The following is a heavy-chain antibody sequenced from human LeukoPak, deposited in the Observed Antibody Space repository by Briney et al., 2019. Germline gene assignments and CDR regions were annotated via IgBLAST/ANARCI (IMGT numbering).Heavy chain of an antibody. CDR1: GGIFSSYA. J-gene: IGHJ6*03. D-gene: IGHD2-8*01. Sequence: SVKVSCKASGGIFSSYAISWVRQAAGQGLEWVGGIIPILGPANYAQKFQGRVTITADESTSTAYMELSSLRSEDTAVHYCATKGENCTNGVCSSRGPWYYYHYYMDVWGKGATVTVSS. CDR3: ATKGENCTNGVCSSRGPWYYYHYYMDV. CDR2: IIPILGPA. V-gene: IGHV1-69*01.